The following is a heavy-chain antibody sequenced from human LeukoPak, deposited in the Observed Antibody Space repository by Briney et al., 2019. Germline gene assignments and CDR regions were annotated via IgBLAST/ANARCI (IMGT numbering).Heavy chain of an antibody. V-gene: IGHV3-23*01. CDR3: AAGLNYYDSSGYYYYYYYYMDV. Sequence: GGSLRLSCAASGFTFSSYAMSWVRQAPGKGLEWVSAISGSDGSTYYADSVKGRFTISRDNSKNTLYLQMNSLRAEDTAVYYCAAGLNYYDSSGYYYYYYYYMDVWGKGTTVTVSS. D-gene: IGHD3-22*01. CDR2: ISGSDGST. J-gene: IGHJ6*03. CDR1: GFTFSSYA.